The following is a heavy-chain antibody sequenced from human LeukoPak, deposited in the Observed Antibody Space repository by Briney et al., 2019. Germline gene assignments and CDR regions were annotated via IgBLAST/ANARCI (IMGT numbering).Heavy chain of an antibody. J-gene: IGHJ6*03. CDR2: IYYSGST. CDR1: GGSFSGYY. D-gene: IGHD4-17*01. Sequence: SETLSLTCAVYGGSFSGYYWSWIRQPPGKGLEWIGYIYYSGSTNYNPSLKSRVTISVDTSKNQFSLKLSSVTAADTAVYYCARTHYGDFRNYYYYYVDVWGKGTTVTISS. CDR3: ARTHYGDFRNYYYYYVDV. V-gene: IGHV4-59*01.